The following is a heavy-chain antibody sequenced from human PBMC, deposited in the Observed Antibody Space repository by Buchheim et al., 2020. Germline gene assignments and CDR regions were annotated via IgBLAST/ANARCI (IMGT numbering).Heavy chain of an antibody. CDR1: GFTFSSYA. Sequence: QVQLVESGGGVVQPGRSLRLSCAASGFTFSSYAMHWVRQAPGKGLAWVAVISYDGSNKYYADSVKGRFTISRDNSKNTLYLQMNSLRAEDTAVYYCARMDIVLMVYAWELYYYGMDVWGQGTT. V-gene: IGHV3-30-3*01. CDR3: ARMDIVLMVYAWELYYYGMDV. CDR2: ISYDGSNK. J-gene: IGHJ6*02. D-gene: IGHD2-8*01.